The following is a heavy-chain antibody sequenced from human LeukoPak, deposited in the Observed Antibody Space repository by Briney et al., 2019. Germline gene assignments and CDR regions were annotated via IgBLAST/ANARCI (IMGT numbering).Heavy chain of an antibody. CDR2: ISYDGSNK. Sequence: GGSLRLSCAASGFTFSYYAIHWVRQAPGKGLEWVALISYDGSNKYYADSVKGRFAISRDNSKNTLYLQMNSLRAEDTAVYYCARDKQWLVSWGQGTLVTVSS. D-gene: IGHD6-19*01. CDR3: ARDKQWLVS. J-gene: IGHJ4*02. CDR1: GFTFSYYA. V-gene: IGHV3-30*09.